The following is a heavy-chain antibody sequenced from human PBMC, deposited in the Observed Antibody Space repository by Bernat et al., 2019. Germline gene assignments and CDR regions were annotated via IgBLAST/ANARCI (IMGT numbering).Heavy chain of an antibody. CDR2: VHTNTGNP. V-gene: IGHV7-4-1*02. CDR3: ARARDCGGRNCCSDY. CDR1: GYSFTDYA. D-gene: IGHD2-21*01. Sequence: QVQLVQSGSELKEPGASVKLSCKASGYSFTDYAINWVRQAPGRGLGWMGWVHTNTGNPTYAQDFTGRFVFSLDTSVSTAYLQISSLKPEDTAIYYCARARDCGGRNCCSDYWGRGTLVTVSS. J-gene: IGHJ4*03.